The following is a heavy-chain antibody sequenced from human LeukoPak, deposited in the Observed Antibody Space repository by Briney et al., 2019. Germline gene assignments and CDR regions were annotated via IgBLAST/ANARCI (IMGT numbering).Heavy chain of an antibody. CDR3: ARLGPAAGTSFDY. J-gene: IGHJ4*02. V-gene: IGHV4-61*05. Sequence: PSETLSLTCTVSGGSISSSSYYWGWIRQPPGKGLEWIGYIHYSGNTNYNPSLKSRVTVSVDTSKNQFSLKLSSVTAADTAVYYCARLGPAAGTSFDYWGQGTLVTVSS. D-gene: IGHD6-13*01. CDR1: GGSISSSSYY. CDR2: IHYSGNT.